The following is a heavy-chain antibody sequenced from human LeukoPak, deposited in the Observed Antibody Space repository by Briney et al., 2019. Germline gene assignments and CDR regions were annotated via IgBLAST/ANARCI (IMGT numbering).Heavy chain of an antibody. CDR1: GFTFSSYA. CDR3: ANLDYYDYVWGSYRDAFDI. D-gene: IGHD3-16*02. CDR2: ISGSGGST. J-gene: IGHJ3*02. Sequence: GGSLRLSCAASGFTFSSYAMSWVRQAPGKGLEWVSTISGSGGSTYYADSVKGRFTISRDNSKNTLYLQMNSLRAEDTAVDYCANLDYYDYVWGSYRDAFDIWGQGTMVTVSS. V-gene: IGHV3-23*01.